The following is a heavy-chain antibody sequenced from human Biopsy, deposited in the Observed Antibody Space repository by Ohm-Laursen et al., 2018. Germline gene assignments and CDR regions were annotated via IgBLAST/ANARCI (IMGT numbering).Heavy chain of an antibody. CDR3: ARDSGILNYGNFKYYHYYGMDV. Sequence: GSLRLSCTASGFTVSSNYMSWVRQAPGKGLEWVSVIYSGGSTYYADSVKGRFTISRDNSKNTLYLQMNSLRAEDTAVYYCARDSGILNYGNFKYYHYYGMDVWGQGTKVTVSS. CDR1: GFTVSSNY. J-gene: IGHJ6*02. D-gene: IGHD4-11*01. V-gene: IGHV3-53*01. CDR2: IYSGGST.